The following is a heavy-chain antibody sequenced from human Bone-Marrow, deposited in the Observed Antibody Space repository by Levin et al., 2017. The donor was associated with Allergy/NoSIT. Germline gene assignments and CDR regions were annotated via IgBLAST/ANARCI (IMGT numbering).Heavy chain of an antibody. V-gene: IGHV4-61*01. J-gene: IGHJ4*02. Sequence: PSETLSLTCTVSGASVSGGTYYWSWIRQPPGKGLEWIGYMYSSGSTNSNPSLKSRVTISLDTSKNKFSLKLSSVTAADTAVYYCASTPYYGSGSYYDHWGQGTLVIVSS. CDR2: MYSSGST. D-gene: IGHD3-10*01. CDR3: ASTPYYGSGSYYDH. CDR1: GASVSGGTYY.